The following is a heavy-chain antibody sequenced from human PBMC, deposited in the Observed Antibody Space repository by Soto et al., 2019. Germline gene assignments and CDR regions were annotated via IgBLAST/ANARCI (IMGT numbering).Heavy chain of an antibody. CDR2: ISGSGFKE. CDR3: AKNQGVELVPLATVDWFDP. D-gene: IGHD1-26*01. CDR1: GFIFENFG. Sequence: GGSLRLSCAASGFIFENFGMSWVRQAPGKGLEWISSISGSGFKEYYADSVKGRFTISRDNSKSTVYLELNNLSAEDTAVYHCAKNQGVELVPLATVDWFDPWGQGSVVTVSS. V-gene: IGHV3-23*01. J-gene: IGHJ5*02.